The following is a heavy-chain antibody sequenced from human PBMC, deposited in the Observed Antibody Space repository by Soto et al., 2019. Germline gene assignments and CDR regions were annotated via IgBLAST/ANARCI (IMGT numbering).Heavy chain of an antibody. J-gene: IGHJ4*02. Sequence: QVQLVQSGAEVKKPGASVKVSCKASGYTFTSYGISWVRQAPGQGLEWMGWISAYNGNTNYAQKLQCRVTMTTDTSTSTAYMELRSLRSDDTAVYYCAREYCTNGVCYKLGVYWVQGTLVTVSS. CDR3: AREYCTNGVCYKLGVY. CDR2: ISAYNGNT. D-gene: IGHD2-8*01. CDR1: GYTFTSYG. V-gene: IGHV1-18*01.